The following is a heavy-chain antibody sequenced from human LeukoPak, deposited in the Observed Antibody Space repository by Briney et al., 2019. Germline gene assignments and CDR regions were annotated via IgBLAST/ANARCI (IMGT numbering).Heavy chain of an antibody. J-gene: IGHJ5*02. D-gene: IGHD4-17*01. V-gene: IGHV3-7*03. CDR1: GFTFSSQW. CDR3: AKVNGDYSNWFDP. CDR2: IKQDGSEK. Sequence: PGGSLRLSCAASGFTFSSQWMSWVRQAPGKGLEWVANIKQDGSEKDYVDSVKGRFTISRDNAKNPLSLQMNSLRAEDTAVYYCAKVNGDYSNWFDPWGQGTLVTVSS.